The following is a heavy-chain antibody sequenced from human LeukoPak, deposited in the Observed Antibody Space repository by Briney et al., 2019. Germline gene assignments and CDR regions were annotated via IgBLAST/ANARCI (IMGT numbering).Heavy chain of an antibody. CDR3: ARGGRSAVAGTSPY. J-gene: IGHJ4*02. D-gene: IGHD6-19*01. CDR2: IRQDGSEK. V-gene: IGHV3-7*01. CDR1: GFTFSSYW. Sequence: GGSLRLSCVASGFTFSSYWMTWVRQAPGEGLEGVANIRQDGSEKYYVDSVKGRFTVSRDNAKNSVYLQMNSLRAADTAVYYCARGGRSAVAGTSPYWGQGTLVTVSS.